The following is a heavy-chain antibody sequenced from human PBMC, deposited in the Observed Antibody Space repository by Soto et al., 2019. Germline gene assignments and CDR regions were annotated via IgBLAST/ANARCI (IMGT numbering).Heavy chain of an antibody. D-gene: IGHD6-19*01. CDR3: ATALGTSGWFDY. CDR1: AXTSTXXX. CDR2: IRAHNGET. Sequence: QVXXVXSXAEXXXPGXSVKVSCKXXAXTSTXXXXXXXRQAPGQGLEWMGWIRAHNGETKFARKFQDRVTMXTXXXXXXXXXXXXTLTSDDTAVYYCATALGTSGWFDYWGQGTLVTVPS. J-gene: IGHJ4*02. V-gene: IGHV1-18*01.